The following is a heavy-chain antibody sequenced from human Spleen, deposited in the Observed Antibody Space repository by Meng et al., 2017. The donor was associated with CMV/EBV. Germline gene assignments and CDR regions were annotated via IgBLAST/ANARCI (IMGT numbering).Heavy chain of an antibody. V-gene: IGHV1-2*02. CDR2: MNPNSGGT. Sequence: ASVKVSCKASGYTFTGYYMHWVRQAPGQGLEWMGWMNPNSGGTNFAQKFQGRVTMTRDTSISTAHMELNRLTFDDTAMYYCASRISYYDLWSGYIVWGQGTQVTVSS. J-gene: IGHJ4*02. CDR1: GYTFTGYY. CDR3: ASRISYYDLWSGYIV. D-gene: IGHD3-3*01.